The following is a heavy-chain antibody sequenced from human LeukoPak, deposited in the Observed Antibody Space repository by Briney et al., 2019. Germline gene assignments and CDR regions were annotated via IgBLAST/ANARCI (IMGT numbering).Heavy chain of an antibody. J-gene: IGHJ4*02. CDR3: ARKEVATTIDS. CDR1: GGSISSSSFY. D-gene: IGHD5-12*01. V-gene: IGHV4-39*01. CDR2: MYSSGTT. Sequence: SETLSLTCTVSGGSISSSSFYWGWIRQPPGKGLEWIGSMYSSGTTAYSPSLKSRVTISVDTSKSQFSLKLRSVTAADTAVCYCARKEVATTIDSWGQGTLVTVSS.